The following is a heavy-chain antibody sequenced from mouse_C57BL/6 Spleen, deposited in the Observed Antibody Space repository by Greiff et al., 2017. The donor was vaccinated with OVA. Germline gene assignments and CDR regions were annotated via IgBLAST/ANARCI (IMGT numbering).Heavy chain of an antibody. CDR3: ARDDGNYPVAY. CDR1: GFTFSSYA. V-gene: IGHV5-4*01. D-gene: IGHD2-1*01. Sequence: EVHLVESGGGLVKPGGSLKLSCAASGFTFSSYAMSWVRQTPEKRLEWVATISDGGSYTYYPDNVKGRFTISRDNAKNNLYLQMSHLKSEDTAMYYCARDDGNYPVAYWGQGTLVTVSA. CDR2: ISDGGSYT. J-gene: IGHJ3*01.